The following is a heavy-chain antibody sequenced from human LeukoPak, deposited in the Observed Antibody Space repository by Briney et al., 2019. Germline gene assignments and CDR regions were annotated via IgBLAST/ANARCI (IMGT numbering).Heavy chain of an antibody. CDR3: ARSLPGAIGAADF. CDR1: GGSIISYY. J-gene: IGHJ4*02. CDR2: IHSSGST. D-gene: IGHD6-13*01. Sequence: SETLSLTCTVSGGSIISYYWSWIRQPPGKGLEGIGYIHSSGSTSYSPSLKSRVTFSVDTSKNHFSLKVTSMTAADTGVYYCARSLPGAIGAADFWGQGTLVTVSA. V-gene: IGHV4-59*01.